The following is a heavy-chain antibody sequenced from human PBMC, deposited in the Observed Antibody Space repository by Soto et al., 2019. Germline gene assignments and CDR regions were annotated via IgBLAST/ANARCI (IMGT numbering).Heavy chain of an antibody. Sequence: SETLSLTFAVHGGSFSDYYWSWIRQPPGKGLEWIGEINYSGRTNYNPSLKSRVTISVDTSKNQFPLTLSSMTAADTAVYYCARTGHLFDYWGQG. CDR2: INYSGRT. V-gene: IGHV4-34*01. J-gene: IGHJ4*02. CDR3: ARTGHLFDY. CDR1: GGSFSDYY.